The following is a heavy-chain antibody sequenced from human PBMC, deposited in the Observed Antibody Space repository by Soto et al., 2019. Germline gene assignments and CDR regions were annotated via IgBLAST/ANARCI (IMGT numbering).Heavy chain of an antibody. V-gene: IGHV3-21*01. D-gene: IGHD3-22*01. CDR1: GFTFSSYS. Sequence: GGSLRLSCAASGFTFSSYSMNWVRQAPGKGLEWVSSISSSSSYIYYADSVKGRFTISRDSAKNSLYLQMNSLRAEDTAVYYCARVMIYYDSSGHPFDYWGQGTLVTVSS. CDR3: ARVMIYYDSSGHPFDY. CDR2: ISSSSSYI. J-gene: IGHJ4*02.